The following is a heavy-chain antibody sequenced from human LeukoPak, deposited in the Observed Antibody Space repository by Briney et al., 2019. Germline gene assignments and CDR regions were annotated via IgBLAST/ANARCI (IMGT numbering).Heavy chain of an antibody. V-gene: IGHV4-34*01. CDR2: INHSGST. CDR1: GGSFSGYY. Sequence: MPSETLSLTCAVYGGSFSGYYWSWIRQPPGKGLEWIGEINHSGSTNYNPALKSRVTISVDTCKNQSALKLSSVTAADTAVYYCAASSSQNYCSSTSCLNVPHFDYWGQGTLVTVSS. D-gene: IGHD2-2*01. CDR3: AASSSQNYCSSTSCLNVPHFDY. J-gene: IGHJ4*02.